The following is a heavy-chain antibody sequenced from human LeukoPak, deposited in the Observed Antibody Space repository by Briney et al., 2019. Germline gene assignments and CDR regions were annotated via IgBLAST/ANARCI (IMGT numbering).Heavy chain of an antibody. Sequence: PGGSLRLSCAVSGFTVSSNYMTWVRQAPGKGLERVSVIYSDGTTYYTDSVKGRFTISRDNSKNTLYLQMSSLRAEDSAFYYCAKDVSPELPAGFVAYWGQGTLVTVSS. V-gene: IGHV3-53*01. CDR1: GFTVSSNY. D-gene: IGHD1-26*01. CDR2: IYSDGTT. CDR3: AKDVSPELPAGFVAY. J-gene: IGHJ4*02.